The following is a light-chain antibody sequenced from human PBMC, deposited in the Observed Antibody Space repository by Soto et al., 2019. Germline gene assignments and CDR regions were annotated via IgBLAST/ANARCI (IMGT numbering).Light chain of an antibody. Sequence: EIVLTQSPGTLSLSPGERATLSCRASQSVSSNYLAWYQQNPGQAPRLLIHGASSRATGIPDRFSGSGSGTDFTLTISRLEPEDFAVYYCQQYGSSRWTFGQGTKVEIK. J-gene: IGKJ1*01. CDR1: QSVSSNY. CDR2: GAS. V-gene: IGKV3-20*01. CDR3: QQYGSSRWT.